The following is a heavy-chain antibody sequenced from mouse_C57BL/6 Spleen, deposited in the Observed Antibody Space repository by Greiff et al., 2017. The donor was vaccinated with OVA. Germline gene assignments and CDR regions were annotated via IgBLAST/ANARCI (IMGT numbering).Heavy chain of an antibody. V-gene: IGHV1-53*01. D-gene: IGHD1-1*01. J-gene: IGHJ1*03. CDR2: INPSNGGT. CDR1: GYTFTSYW. CDR3: ARSNYGSSPWYFDV. Sequence: QVQLQQPGTELVKPGASVKLSCKASGYTFTSYWMHWVKQRPGQGLEWIGNINPSNGGTNYNEKFKSKATLTVDKSSSTAYMQLSSLTSEDSAVYYCARSNYGSSPWYFDVWGTGTTVTVSS.